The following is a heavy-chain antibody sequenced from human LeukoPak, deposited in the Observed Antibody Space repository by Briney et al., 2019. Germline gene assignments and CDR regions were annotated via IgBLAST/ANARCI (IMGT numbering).Heavy chain of an antibody. V-gene: IGHV3-30*02. CDR1: GFTFSSYG. CDR3: ARVLWFGEYIHRFDY. J-gene: IGHJ4*02. D-gene: IGHD3-10*01. CDR2: IRYDGSNK. Sequence: GGSLRLSCAASGFTFSSYGMHWVRQAPGKGLEWVAFIRYDGSNKYYADSVKGRFTISRDNSKNTLYLQMNSLRAEDTAVYYCARVLWFGEYIHRFDYWGQGTLVTVSS.